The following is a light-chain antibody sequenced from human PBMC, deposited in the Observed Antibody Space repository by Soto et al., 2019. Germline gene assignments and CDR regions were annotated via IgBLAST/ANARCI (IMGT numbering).Light chain of an antibody. CDR1: QSITYW. V-gene: IGKV1-5*01. CDR2: DVF. Sequence: DIQITQSPSSLSASVGDRVTITCRASQSITYWLAWYQQKPGRAPKLLIYDVFNLQSGVPSRFSGSGSGTEFTLTISSLQPDDSATYYCQQYHSFSFTFGQGTK. J-gene: IGKJ2*01. CDR3: QQYHSFSFT.